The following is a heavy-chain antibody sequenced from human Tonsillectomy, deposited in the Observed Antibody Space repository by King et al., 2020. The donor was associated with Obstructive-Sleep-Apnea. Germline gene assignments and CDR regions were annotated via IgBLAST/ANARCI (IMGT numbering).Heavy chain of an antibody. CDR3: ARRGVLRGVINFDAFDI. CDR2: INPGNGNT. Sequence: QLVQSGAEVKKPGASVNVSCKASGYSFSNYAIHWVRQAPGQRLEWMGWINPGNGNTKYSQNFQGIVTITRDTSASTAYMELSSLRSEETAVYFCARRGVLRGVINFDAFDIWGQGTMVTVSS. V-gene: IGHV1-3*01. J-gene: IGHJ3*02. CDR1: GYSFSNYA. D-gene: IGHD3-10*01.